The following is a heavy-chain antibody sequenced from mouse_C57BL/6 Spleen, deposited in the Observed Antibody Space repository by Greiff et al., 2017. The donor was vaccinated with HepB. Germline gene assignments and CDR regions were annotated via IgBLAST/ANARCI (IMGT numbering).Heavy chain of an antibody. V-gene: IGHV5-16*01. CDR3: ARQNYYGSSFFDY. J-gene: IGHJ2*01. CDR1: GFTFSDYY. Sequence: EVMLVESEGGLVQPGGSMKLSCTASGFTFSDYYMAWVRQVPEKGLEWVVNINYDGSSTYYLDSLKCRFIFSRDNATNILYLQLSSLKSEDTATYYCARQNYYGSSFFDYWGQGTTLTVSS. CDR2: INYDGSST. D-gene: IGHD1-1*01.